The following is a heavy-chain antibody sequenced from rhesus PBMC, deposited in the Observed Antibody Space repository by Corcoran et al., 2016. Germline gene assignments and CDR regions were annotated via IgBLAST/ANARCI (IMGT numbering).Heavy chain of an antibody. V-gene: IGHV4-122*02. CDR3: ARGGWGDYYGLDS. J-gene: IGHJ6*01. D-gene: IGHD3-34*01. CDR2: ITYSGST. CDR1: GYSISGYY. Sequence: QVQLQESGPGLVKPSETLSLTCAVSGYSISGYYWSWIRQAPGKGLEWIGYITYSGSTSYNHSLKSRVTISRDTSKNKFSLNLSSVTASDTAVYYCARGGWGDYYGLDSWGQGVVVTVSS.